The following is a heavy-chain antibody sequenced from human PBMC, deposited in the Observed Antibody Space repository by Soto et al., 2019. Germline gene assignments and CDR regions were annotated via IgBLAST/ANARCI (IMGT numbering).Heavy chain of an antibody. D-gene: IGHD6-19*01. CDR3: ARVVAVAAYYFDY. J-gene: IGHJ4*02. CDR1: GVTFSRQD. CDR2: IIPIFGTP. Sequence: GASVKVSCKASGVTFSRQDMRWVRQAPGQGLEWMGGIIPIFGTPQYAEKFQERVTITADESTSTAYMELSSLTSEDTAVYYCARVVAVAAYYFDYWGQGTLVTVSS. V-gene: IGHV1-69*13.